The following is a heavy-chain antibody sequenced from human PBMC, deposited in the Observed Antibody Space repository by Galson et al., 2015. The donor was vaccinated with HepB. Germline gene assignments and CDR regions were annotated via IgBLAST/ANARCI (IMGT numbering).Heavy chain of an antibody. CDR3: ARASYGDWGSDAFDI. J-gene: IGHJ3*02. CDR2: IKQDGSEK. D-gene: IGHD4-17*01. V-gene: IGHV3-7*01. CDR1: GFTFSNYW. Sequence: SLRLSCAASGFTFSNYWMNWVRQASGKGLEWVANIKQDGSEKHYVESVEGRFTISRDNAKNSVDLQMSSLRAEDTAVYYCARASYGDWGSDAFDIWGQGTMVTVSS.